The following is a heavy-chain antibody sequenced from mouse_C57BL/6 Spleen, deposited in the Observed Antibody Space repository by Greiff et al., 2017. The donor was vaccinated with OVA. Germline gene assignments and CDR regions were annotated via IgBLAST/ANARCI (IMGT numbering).Heavy chain of an antibody. CDR2: IHPNSGST. CDR1: GYTFTSYW. J-gene: IGHJ4*01. D-gene: IGHD1-1*01. Sequence: QVQLQQPGAELVKPGASVKLSCKASGYTFTSYWMHWVKQRPGQGLEWIGMIHPNSGSTNYNEKFKSKATLTVDKSSSTAYMQLSSLTSEDSAVYYCARHLFTTVVANAMDYWGQGTSVTVSA. CDR3: ARHLFTTVVANAMDY. V-gene: IGHV1-64*01.